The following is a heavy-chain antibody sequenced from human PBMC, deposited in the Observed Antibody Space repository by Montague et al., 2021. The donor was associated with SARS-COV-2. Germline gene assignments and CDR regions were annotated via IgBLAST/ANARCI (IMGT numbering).Heavy chain of an antibody. CDR3: ARDSGGSSPEDWLGFDP. CDR1: GGSISSYY. D-gene: IGHD2-15*01. J-gene: IGHJ5*02. Sequence: SETLSLTCTVSGGSISSYYWSWIRQPLGRGLEWIGYIYYSGSTNYNPSLKSRVTISVDTSKNQFSLKLSSVTAADTAVYYCARDSGGSSPEDWLGFDPWGQGTLVTVSS. CDR2: IYYSGST. V-gene: IGHV4-59*01.